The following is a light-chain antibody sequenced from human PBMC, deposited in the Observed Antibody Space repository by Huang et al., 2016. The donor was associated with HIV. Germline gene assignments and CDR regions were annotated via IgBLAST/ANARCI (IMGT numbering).Light chain of an antibody. V-gene: IGKV3-15*01. CDR2: GAS. CDR1: QSVSSN. CDR3: QQYNNWPRWT. Sequence: EIVMTQSPATLSVSPGERATLSCRASQSVSSNLAWYQQKPGQAPRLLIDGASTRATGIPARCSGSGSGTEFTLNISSLQSEDFAVYYCQQYNNWPRWTFGQGTKVEIK. J-gene: IGKJ1*01.